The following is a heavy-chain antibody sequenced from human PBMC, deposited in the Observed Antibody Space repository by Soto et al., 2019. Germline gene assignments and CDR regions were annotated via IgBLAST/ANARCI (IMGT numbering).Heavy chain of an antibody. CDR2: IYYSGST. J-gene: IGHJ6*02. CDR3: ARERYYGMDV. Sequence: PSETLSLTCTVSGGSISSYYWSWIRQPPAKGLEWIGYIYYSGSTNYNPSLKSRVTISVDTSKNQFPLKLSSVTAADTAVYYCARERYYGMDVWGQGSTVTVSS. CDR1: GGSISSYY. V-gene: IGHV4-59*01.